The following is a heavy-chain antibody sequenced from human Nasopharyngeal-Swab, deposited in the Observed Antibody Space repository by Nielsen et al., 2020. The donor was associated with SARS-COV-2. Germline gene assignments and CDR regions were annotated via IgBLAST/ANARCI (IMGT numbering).Heavy chain of an antibody. CDR3: ARKKQLVRPFDY. D-gene: IGHD6-13*01. Sequence: ASVKVSCKTSGYTFRDYFLHWVREAPGQGLEWMGRLNPNTGVANYAQKFQGRVTMTRDTSLSTGYMELSSLRSDDTAVYYCARKKQLVRPFDYWGQGTLVTVSS. V-gene: IGHV1-2*06. CDR2: LNPNTGVA. J-gene: IGHJ4*02. CDR1: GYTFRDYF.